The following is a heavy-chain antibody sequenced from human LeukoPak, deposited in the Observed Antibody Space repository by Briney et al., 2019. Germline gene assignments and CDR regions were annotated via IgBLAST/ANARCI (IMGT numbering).Heavy chain of an antibody. D-gene: IGHD1-20*01. CDR2: IKSKADGETI. V-gene: IGHV3-15*07. J-gene: IGHJ4*02. CDR3: STLTSRGLSDS. Sequence: GRSLRLSCTASGFTFGDYAMNWVRQAPGKGLEWVGRIKSKADGETIDYAAPVKGRFTFSRDDSKNMLYLQMNSLKSEDTAVYYCSTLTSRGLSDSWGQGTLVTVSS. CDR1: GFTFGDYA.